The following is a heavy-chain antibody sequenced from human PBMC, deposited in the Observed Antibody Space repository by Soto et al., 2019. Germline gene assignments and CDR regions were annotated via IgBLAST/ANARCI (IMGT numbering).Heavy chain of an antibody. CDR2: MNPNSGST. V-gene: IGHV1-8*01. J-gene: IGHJ4*02. D-gene: IGHD2-15*01. Sequence: ASVKVSCKASGYTSTSYDINWVRQATGQGLKWMGWMNPNSGSTAYAQKFQGRVTMTRDSSTSTAYMELSSLGSEDTAVYYCARGVLGYCSGSSCYPRFDYWGQGTLVPVSS. CDR3: ARGVLGYCSGSSCYPRFDY. CDR1: GYTSTSYD.